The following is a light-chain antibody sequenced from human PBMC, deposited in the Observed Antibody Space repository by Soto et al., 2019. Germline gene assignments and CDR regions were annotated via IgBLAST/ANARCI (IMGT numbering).Light chain of an antibody. V-gene: IGLV3-21*02. CDR1: NIGSKS. CDR3: QVWDSSSTAWV. CDR2: DDN. Sequence: VAPGQTARITCGGNNIGSKSVHWYQQKPGQAPVLVVYDDNDRASEIPERFSGSSSGKTATLTISRVEAGDEADYYCQVWDSSSTAWVFGGGTKLTVL. J-gene: IGLJ3*02.